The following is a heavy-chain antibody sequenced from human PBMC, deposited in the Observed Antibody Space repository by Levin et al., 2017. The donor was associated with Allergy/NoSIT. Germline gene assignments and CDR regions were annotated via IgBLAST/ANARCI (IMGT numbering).Heavy chain of an antibody. Sequence: KISCKASGGTFSSYAISWVRQAPGQGLEWMGGIIPIFGTANYAQKFQGRVTITADKSTSTAYMELSSLRSEDTAVYYCARIADYGDFYDYWGQGTLVTVSS. CDR1: GGTFSSYA. J-gene: IGHJ4*02. CDR2: IIPIFGTA. V-gene: IGHV1-69*06. CDR3: ARIADYGDFYDY. D-gene: IGHD4-17*01.